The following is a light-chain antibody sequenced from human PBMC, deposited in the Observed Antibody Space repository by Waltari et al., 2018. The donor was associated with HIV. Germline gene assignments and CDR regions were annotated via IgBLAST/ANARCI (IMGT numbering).Light chain of an antibody. CDR2: GPS. Sequence: ELVMTQSPAPLSVSPGARATLSCRASQSVSNNLAWYQQKPGQAPRLLIYGPSTRATGTPARFSASGSGTEFTLTISSLQSEDFAIYYCQQYNEWPRTFGQGTKVEIK. CDR3: QQYNEWPRT. V-gene: IGKV3-15*01. J-gene: IGKJ1*01. CDR1: QSVSNN.